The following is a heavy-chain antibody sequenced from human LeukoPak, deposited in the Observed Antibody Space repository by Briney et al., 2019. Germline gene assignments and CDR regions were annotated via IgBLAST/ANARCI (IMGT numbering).Heavy chain of an antibody. CDR2: ISWNSGNI. CDR3: AKDRANYGDYLFDY. Sequence: GGSLRLSCAASGFTFDDYAMHWVRQAPGKGLEWVSGISWNSGNIGYADSVKGRFTISRDNAKNSLCLQMNSLRAEDTALYYCAKDRANYGDYLFDYWGQGTPVAVSA. D-gene: IGHD4-17*01. CDR1: GFTFDDYA. V-gene: IGHV3-9*01. J-gene: IGHJ4*02.